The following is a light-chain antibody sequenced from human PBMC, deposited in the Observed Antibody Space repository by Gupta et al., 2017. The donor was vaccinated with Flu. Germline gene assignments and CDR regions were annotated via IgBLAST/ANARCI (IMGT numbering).Light chain of an antibody. Sequence: ATLSLPPGERATLSCRASQSISRNLAWYQHKPGQAPRLLICDASDRATGVPARFSGSGSGTDFTLTISSLEPEDFAVYYCQQRSNWPPVTFGGGTKVEIK. CDR3: QQRSNWPPVT. CDR2: DAS. V-gene: IGKV3-11*01. CDR1: QSISRN. J-gene: IGKJ4*01.